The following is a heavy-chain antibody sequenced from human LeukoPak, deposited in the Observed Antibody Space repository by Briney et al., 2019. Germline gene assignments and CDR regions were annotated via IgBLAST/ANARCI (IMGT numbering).Heavy chain of an antibody. V-gene: IGHV4-39*07. J-gene: IGHJ4*02. CDR1: GDSISSNRYF. CDR3: ARDIDDVGALLDY. Sequence: SETLSLTCTVSGDSISSNRYFWAWIRQPPGKGLEWLASINYNWRTFYNPSLQSRLTISIDTAKRQLSLKLTSVTAADTALYYCARDIDDVGALLDYWGQGTLVTVSS. CDR2: INYNWRT. D-gene: IGHD1-26*01.